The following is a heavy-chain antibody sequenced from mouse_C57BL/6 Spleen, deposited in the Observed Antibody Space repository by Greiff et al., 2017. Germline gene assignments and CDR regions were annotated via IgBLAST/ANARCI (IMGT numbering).Heavy chain of an antibody. D-gene: IGHD2-4*01. CDR3: ARKRGYYEDY. CDR2: INPNNGGT. Sequence: EVQLQEFGPELVKPGASVKMSCKASGYTFTDYNMHWVKQSHGKSLEWIGYINPNNGGTSYNQKFKGKATLTVNKSSSTAYMELRSLTSEDSAVYYCARKRGYYEDYWGQGTTLTVSS. CDR1: GYTFTDYN. J-gene: IGHJ2*01. V-gene: IGHV1-22*01.